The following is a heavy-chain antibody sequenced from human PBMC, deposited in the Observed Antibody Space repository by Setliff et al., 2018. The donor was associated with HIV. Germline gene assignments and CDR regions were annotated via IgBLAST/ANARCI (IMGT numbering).Heavy chain of an antibody. CDR1: GGSISSGGYY. CDR3: ASGGIVVVPAAILGGWFDP. D-gene: IGHD2-2*01. CDR2: IYYSGST. V-gene: IGHV4-31*02. Sequence: SETLSLTCTVSGGSISSGGYYWSWIRQHPGKGLEWIGYIYYSGSTYYNPSLKSRVTISVDTSKNQFSLKLSSVTAADTAVYYCASGGIVVVPAAILGGWFDPWGQGTLVTVSS. J-gene: IGHJ5*02.